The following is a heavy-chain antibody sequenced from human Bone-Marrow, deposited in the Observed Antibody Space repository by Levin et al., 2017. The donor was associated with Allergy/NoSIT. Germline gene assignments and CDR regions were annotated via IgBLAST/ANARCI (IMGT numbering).Heavy chain of an antibody. Sequence: GGSLRLSCAASGFSFSNYAMSWVRQAPGKGLECVSSIRGSGGVTYYADSVKGRFTISRDNSKNTVYLQMNSLRGDDTAVDYCAKDRATYPPNAFDIWGQGTMVTVSS. J-gene: IGHJ3*02. D-gene: IGHD1-26*01. CDR3: AKDRATYPPNAFDI. CDR1: GFSFSNYA. V-gene: IGHV3-23*01. CDR2: IRGSGGVT.